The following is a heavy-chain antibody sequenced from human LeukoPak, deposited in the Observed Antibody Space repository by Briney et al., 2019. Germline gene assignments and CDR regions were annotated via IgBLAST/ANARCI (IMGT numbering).Heavy chain of an antibody. CDR3: VSDEGIQLWPFDL. D-gene: IGHD5-18*01. J-gene: IGHJ4*02. CDR2: IWYDGTTT. CDR1: GFTFSSYS. Sequence: PGGSLRLSCAASGFTFSSYSMNWVRQAPGKGLEWVALIWYDGTTTYYRDSVKGRFTISRDNSKKTLYLQMNSLRAEDTALYYCVSDEGIQLWPFDLWGQGTLVTVSS. V-gene: IGHV3-33*08.